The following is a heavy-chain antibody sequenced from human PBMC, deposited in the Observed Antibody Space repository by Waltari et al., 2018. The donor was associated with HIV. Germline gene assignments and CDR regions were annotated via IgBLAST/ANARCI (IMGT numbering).Heavy chain of an antibody. D-gene: IGHD2-2*01. CDR2: INPKSGGT. Sequence: QVELVQSGAEGKKPGDSVKVSCKESGYTLTDNYIHWVRQAPGHGLEWMGWINPKSGGTKHAQKFQGRVTMTRDTSMSTVYMEVSRLTSDDTAVYYCARGGASTTPRDYNYYGLDVWGQGTTVTVSS. CDR3: ARGGASTTPRDYNYYGLDV. CDR1: GYTLTDNY. J-gene: IGHJ6*02. V-gene: IGHV1-2*02.